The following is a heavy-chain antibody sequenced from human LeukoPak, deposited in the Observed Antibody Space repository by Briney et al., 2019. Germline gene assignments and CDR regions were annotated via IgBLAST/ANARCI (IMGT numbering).Heavy chain of an antibody. Sequence: PGGSLRLSCAASGFTFSSYEMNWVRQAPGKGLEWVSYISSDSTTIYYADSVKGRFTISRDNAKNSLYLQMNSLRAEDTAVYYCARDHHRRLYDSQARNTFDIWGQGTMVTVSS. CDR3: ARDHHRRLYDSQARNTFDI. D-gene: IGHD3-22*01. J-gene: IGHJ3*02. CDR1: GFTFSSYE. V-gene: IGHV3-48*03. CDR2: ISSDSTTI.